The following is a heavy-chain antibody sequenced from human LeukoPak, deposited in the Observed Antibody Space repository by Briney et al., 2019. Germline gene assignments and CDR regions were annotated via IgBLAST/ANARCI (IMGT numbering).Heavy chain of an antibody. Sequence: ASVKVSCKASGGTFSSYAISWVRQAPGQGLEWMGGIIPIFGTANYAQKFQGRVTITADESTSTAYMELSSLRSEDTAVYYCARDRGYYGSGSSDAFDIWGQGTMVTVSS. D-gene: IGHD3-10*01. CDR1: GGTFSSYA. V-gene: IGHV1-69*13. CDR2: IIPIFGTA. CDR3: ARDRGYYGSGSSDAFDI. J-gene: IGHJ3*02.